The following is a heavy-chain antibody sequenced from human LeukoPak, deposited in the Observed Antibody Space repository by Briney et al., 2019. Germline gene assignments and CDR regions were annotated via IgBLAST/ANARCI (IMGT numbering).Heavy chain of an antibody. CDR2: ISSGGTT. Sequence: GGSLRLSCAASGFTFSRYAMSWVRQAPGKGLEWVSVISSGGTTYYADSVKGRFTISRDNSKNTLYLQMNSLTAEDTAVYYCASQTTVKYYFDYWGQGTLVTVSS. J-gene: IGHJ4*02. CDR3: ASQTTVKYYFDY. CDR1: GFTFSRYA. D-gene: IGHD4-17*01. V-gene: IGHV3-53*01.